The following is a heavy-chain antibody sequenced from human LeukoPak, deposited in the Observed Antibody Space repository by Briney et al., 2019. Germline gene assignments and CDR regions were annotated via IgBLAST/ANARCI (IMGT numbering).Heavy chain of an antibody. Sequence: PSETLSLTCTVSGGSISSYYWSWIRQPPGKGLEWIGEINHSGSTNYNPSLKSRVTISVDRSKNQFSLKLSSVTAADTAVYYCAREGDYGSGSRGFDYWGQGTLVTVSS. D-gene: IGHD3-10*01. J-gene: IGHJ4*02. CDR1: GGSISSYY. CDR2: INHSGST. V-gene: IGHV4-34*01. CDR3: AREGDYGSGSRGFDY.